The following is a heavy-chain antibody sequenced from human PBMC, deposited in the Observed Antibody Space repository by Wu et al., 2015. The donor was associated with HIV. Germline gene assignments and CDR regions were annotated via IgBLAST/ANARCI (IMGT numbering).Heavy chain of an antibody. CDR3: ARSPPRRTYCSSTSCHPYYYYYMDV. V-gene: IGHV1-69*12. CDR1: GGTFSSYA. D-gene: IGHD2-2*01. J-gene: IGHJ6*03. CDR2: IIPIFGTA. Sequence: QVQLVQSGAEVKKPGSSVKVSCKASGGTFSSYAISWVRQAPGQGLEWMGGIIPIFGTANYAQKFQGRVTITADESTSTAYMELSSLRSEDTAVYYCARSPPRRTYCSSTSCHPYYYYYMDVWGKGTTVTVSS.